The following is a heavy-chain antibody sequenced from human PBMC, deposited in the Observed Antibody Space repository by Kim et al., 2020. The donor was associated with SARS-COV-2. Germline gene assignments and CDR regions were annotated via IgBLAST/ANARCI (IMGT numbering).Heavy chain of an antibody. CDR2: IYWDDDK. CDR1: GFSLSTSGVG. D-gene: IGHD4-17*01. Sequence: SGPTLVKPTQTLTLTCTFSGFSLSTSGVGVGWIRQPPGKALEWLALIYWDDDKLYSPSLKSRHTITKDTSKNQVVLTMTNMDPVDTATYYCAHTNNGDYTYFGYFDLWGRGTLVPVSS. CDR3: AHTNNGDYTYFGYFDL. V-gene: IGHV2-5*02. J-gene: IGHJ2*01.